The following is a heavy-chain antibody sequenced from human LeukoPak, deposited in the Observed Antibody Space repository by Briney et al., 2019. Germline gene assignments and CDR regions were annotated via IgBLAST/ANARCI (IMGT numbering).Heavy chain of an antibody. V-gene: IGHV1-69*04. CDR3: AGGGNGNWFDP. CDR1: GGTFSSYA. CDR2: IIPILGVA. Sequence: EASVKVSCKASGGTFSSYAISWVRQAPGQGLEWMGRIIPILGVANYAQKFQGRVTITADKSTSTAYMELSSLRSEDTAVYYWAGGGNGNWFDPWGQGTLVTVSS. J-gene: IGHJ5*02. D-gene: IGHD1-1*01.